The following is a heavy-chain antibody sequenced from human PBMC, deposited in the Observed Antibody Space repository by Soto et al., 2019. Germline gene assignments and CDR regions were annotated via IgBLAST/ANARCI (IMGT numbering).Heavy chain of an antibody. V-gene: IGHV1-18*01. CDR2: ISAYNGNT. Sequence: ASVKVSCKASGYTFTSYGISWVRQAPGQGLEWMGWISAYNGNTNYAQKLQGRVTMTTDTSTSTAYMELRSLRSDDTVVYYCARDGLGDYGDYLFDYWGQGTLVTVSS. CDR1: GYTFTSYG. D-gene: IGHD4-17*01. CDR3: ARDGLGDYGDYLFDY. J-gene: IGHJ4*02.